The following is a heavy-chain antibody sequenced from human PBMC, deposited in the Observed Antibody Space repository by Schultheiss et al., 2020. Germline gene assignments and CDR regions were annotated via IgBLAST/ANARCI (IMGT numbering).Heavy chain of an antibody. Sequence: SETLSLTCTVSGGSISSSSYYWGWIRQPPGMGLEWIGEINHSGSTNYNPSLKSRVTISVDTSQNQFSLKLSSVTAADTAEYYCAKTPENYYYGMDVWGQGTTVTVSS. CDR3: AKTPENYYYGMDV. CDR1: GGSISSSSYY. CDR2: INHSGST. V-gene: IGHV4-39*01. D-gene: IGHD2-15*01. J-gene: IGHJ6*02.